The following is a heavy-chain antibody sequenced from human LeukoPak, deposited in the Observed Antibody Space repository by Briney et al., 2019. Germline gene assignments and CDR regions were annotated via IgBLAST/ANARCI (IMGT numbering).Heavy chain of an antibody. CDR1: GFTFRSYN. D-gene: IGHD4-23*01. V-gene: IGHV3-21*05. CDR3: VRSDGGNPLTN. CDR2: IDGASTFI. Sequence: GGSLRPSCAAFGFTFRSYNMIWVRQAPGKGLEWVSNIDGASTFIYYADSVKGRFTISRDNAKNSLYLQMNSLRAEDTAVYYCVRSDGGNPLTNWGQGTLVTVSS. J-gene: IGHJ4*02.